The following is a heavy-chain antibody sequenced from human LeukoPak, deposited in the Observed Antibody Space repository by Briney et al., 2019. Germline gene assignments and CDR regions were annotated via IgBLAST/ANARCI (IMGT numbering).Heavy chain of an antibody. CDR2: ISGSTNYI. J-gene: IGHJ6*03. D-gene: IGHD5-18*01. V-gene: IGHV3-21*01. CDR1: GFTFNNYN. Sequence: SGGSLRLSCAASGFTFNNYNMNWVRQAPGKGLEWVSSISGSTNYINYADSVKGRFTISRDDAKNSLYLQMNSLRAEDTAVYYCARNESFAGYSYAYYYYYYMDVWGKGTTVTISS. CDR3: ARNESFAGYSYAYYYYYYMDV.